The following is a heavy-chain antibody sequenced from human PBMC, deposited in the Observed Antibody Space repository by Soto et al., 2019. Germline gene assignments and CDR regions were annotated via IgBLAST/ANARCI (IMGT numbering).Heavy chain of an antibody. V-gene: IGHV3-23*01. CDR2: ISGSGGST. CDR3: VKTTTGGSGSYYNRAQLEY. D-gene: IGHD3-10*01. CDR1: GFTFSSYA. J-gene: IGHJ4*02. Sequence: GGSLRLSFAASGFTFSSYAMSWVLQAPGKGLERVSAISGSGGSTYYADSVKGRFTISRENSKNTLYLQMNSLRAEDTAVYYCVKTTTGGSGSYYNRAQLEYWRQGSLVTVSS.